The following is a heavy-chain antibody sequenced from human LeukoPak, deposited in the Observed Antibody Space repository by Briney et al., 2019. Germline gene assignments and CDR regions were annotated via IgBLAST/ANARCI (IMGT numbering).Heavy chain of an antibody. D-gene: IGHD4-17*01. CDR3: ARGHYGDFPD. Sequence: SVKVSCRASGGTFSSYAISWVRQAPGQGLEWMGRIIPIFGIANYAQKFQGRVTMTTDTSTSTAYMELRSLRSDDTAVYYCARGHYGDFPDWGQGTLVTVSS. CDR2: IIPIFGIA. J-gene: IGHJ4*02. V-gene: IGHV1-69*04. CDR1: GGTFSSYA.